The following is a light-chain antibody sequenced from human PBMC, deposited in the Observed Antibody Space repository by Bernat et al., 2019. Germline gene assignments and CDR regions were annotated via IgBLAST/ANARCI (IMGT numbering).Light chain of an antibody. J-gene: IGLJ1*01. Sequence: QSALTQTASVSGSPGQSITISCTGTSSDVGRYNYVSWYQQHPGKAPKLMIYDVSYRPSGVSNRFSGSKSGNTASLTISGLQAEDEADYYCSSYTSRTTYVFGTGTKVTVV. CDR3: SSYTSRTTYV. CDR1: SSDVGRYNY. CDR2: DVS. V-gene: IGLV2-14*03.